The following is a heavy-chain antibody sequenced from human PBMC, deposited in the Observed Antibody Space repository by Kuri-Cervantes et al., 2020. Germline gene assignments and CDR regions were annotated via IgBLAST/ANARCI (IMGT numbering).Heavy chain of an antibody. CDR2: IWYDGSNK. CDR3: ARGGLVDWFDP. Sequence: GESLKISCAASGFTSSSYGMHWVRQAPGKGLEWVAVIWYDGSNKYYADSVKGRFTISRDNSKNTLYLQMNSLRAEDTAVYYCARGGLVDWFDPWGQGTLVTVSS. V-gene: IGHV3-33*01. J-gene: IGHJ5*02. CDR1: GFTSSSYG. D-gene: IGHD3-16*01.